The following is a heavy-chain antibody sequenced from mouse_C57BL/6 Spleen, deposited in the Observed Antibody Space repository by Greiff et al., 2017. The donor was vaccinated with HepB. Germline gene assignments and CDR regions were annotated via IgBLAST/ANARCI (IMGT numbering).Heavy chain of an antibody. CDR3: AREGFGYDYDGAWFAY. V-gene: IGHV5-4*01. D-gene: IGHD2-4*01. CDR1: GFTFSSYA. Sequence: EVQLVESGGGLVKPGGSLKLSCAASGFTFSSYAMSWVRQTPEKRLEWVATISDGGSYTYYPDNVKGRFTISRDNAKNNLYLQMSHLKSEDTAMYYCAREGFGYDYDGAWFAYWGQGTLVTVSA. CDR2: ISDGGSYT. J-gene: IGHJ3*01.